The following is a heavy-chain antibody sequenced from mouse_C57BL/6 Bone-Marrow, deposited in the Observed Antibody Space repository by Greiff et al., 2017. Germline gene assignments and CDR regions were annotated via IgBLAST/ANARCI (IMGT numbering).Heavy chain of an antibody. V-gene: IGHV1-81*01. CDR2: IYPRSGNT. D-gene: IGHD1-1*01. CDR3: ARRLYYYGSSRGYYAMDY. Sequence: VKLQESGAELARPGASVKLSCKASGYTFTSYGISWVKQRTGQGLEWIGEIYPRSGNTYYNEKFKGKATLTADKSSSTAYMELRSLTSEDSAVYFCARRLYYYGSSRGYYAMDYWGQGTSVTVSS. J-gene: IGHJ4*01. CDR1: GYTFTSYG.